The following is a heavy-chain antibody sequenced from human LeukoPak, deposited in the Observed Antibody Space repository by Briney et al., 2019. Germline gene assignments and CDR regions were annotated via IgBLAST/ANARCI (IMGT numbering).Heavy chain of an antibody. CDR3: ARQGASGYYYYMDV. D-gene: IGHD3-10*01. J-gene: IGHJ6*03. CDR2: IYYRGST. V-gene: IGHV4-39*01. CDR1: GGSISSSSYY. Sequence: TLSLTCTVSGGSISSSSYYWGWIRQPPGKGLEWIGSIYYRGSTYYNPSLKSRVTISVDTSKNQLSLKVSSVTAADTAVYYCARQGASGYYYYMDVWGKGTTVTVSS.